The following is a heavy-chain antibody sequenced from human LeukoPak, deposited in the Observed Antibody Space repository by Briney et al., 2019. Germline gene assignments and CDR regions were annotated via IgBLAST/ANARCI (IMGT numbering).Heavy chain of an antibody. Sequence: GASVRVSCKAAGGTVSSYAVSWVRQAAGQGLGWLGGIILIFGTGKYSQKFNGRVAVTTAESTSTAYRGMSSLRSEDTAVYYCATAHHAYNWNPKVFDPWGQGTLVTVSS. J-gene: IGHJ5*02. CDR2: IILIFGTG. CDR3: ATAHHAYNWNPKVFDP. V-gene: IGHV1-69*05. CDR1: GGTVSSYA. D-gene: IGHD1-20*01.